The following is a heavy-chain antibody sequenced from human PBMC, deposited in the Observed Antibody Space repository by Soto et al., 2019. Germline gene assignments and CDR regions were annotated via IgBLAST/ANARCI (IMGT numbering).Heavy chain of an antibody. V-gene: IGHV1-24*01. D-gene: IGHD6-13*01. CDR2: FDPEDGET. J-gene: IGHJ3*02. Sequence: VASVKVSCKVSGYTLTELSMHWVRQAPGKGLEWMGGFDPEDGETIYAQKFQGRVTMTEDTSTDTAYMELSSLRSEDTAVYYCATDHEQQLLLGEGDAFDIWGQGTMVTVSS. CDR3: ATDHEQQLLLGEGDAFDI. CDR1: GYTLTELS.